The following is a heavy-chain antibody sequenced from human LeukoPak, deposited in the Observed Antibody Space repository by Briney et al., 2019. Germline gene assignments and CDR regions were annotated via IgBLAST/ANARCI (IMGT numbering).Heavy chain of an antibody. Sequence: SETLSLTCTVSGGSISSYYWSWIRQPPGKGLEWIGYIYYSGSTNYNPSLKSRVTISVDTSKNQFSLKLSSVTAADTAVYYCARVVLPNYFDYWGQGTLVTVSS. CDR2: IYYSGST. J-gene: IGHJ4*02. CDR3: ARVVLPNYFDY. V-gene: IGHV4-59*01. CDR1: GGSISSYY. D-gene: IGHD2-2*01.